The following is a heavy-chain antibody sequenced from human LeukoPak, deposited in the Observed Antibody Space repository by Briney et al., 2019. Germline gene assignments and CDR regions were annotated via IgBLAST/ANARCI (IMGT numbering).Heavy chain of an antibody. D-gene: IGHD3-16*01. Sequence: PSETLSLTCTVSDDSISDYYRGWIRQPQGKGLEWIGYFYNSGRSTYNPSLKSRVTISADTSKNHFSLKLNSVTTADTAVYYCTRGAGWLIDYWGQGILVTVSS. J-gene: IGHJ4*02. CDR2: FYNSGRS. CDR3: TRGAGWLIDY. V-gene: IGHV4-59*01. CDR1: DDSISDYY.